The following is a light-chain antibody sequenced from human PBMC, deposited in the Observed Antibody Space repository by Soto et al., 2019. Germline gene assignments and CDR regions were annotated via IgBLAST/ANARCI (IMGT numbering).Light chain of an antibody. J-gene: IGKJ3*01. CDR3: QQYFNWPLTWT. CDR2: GAS. V-gene: IGKV3-15*01. Sequence: EIVLTQSPATLSVSAGGTVTLSCRASQSIRTNVAWYQQIPGQAPRLLVYGASTRATGVPARFSGSGSGIEFTLTTSSLQSEDSASYYCQQYFNWPLTWTFGPGTKVQIK. CDR1: QSIRTN.